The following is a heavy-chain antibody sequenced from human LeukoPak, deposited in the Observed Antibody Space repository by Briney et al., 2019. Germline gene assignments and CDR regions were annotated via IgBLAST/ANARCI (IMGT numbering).Heavy chain of an antibody. CDR2: ISGSGDST. V-gene: IGHV3-23*01. Sequence: GGSLRLSCAASGFTFSSYAMSWVRQAPGKGLEWVSAISGSGDSTYYGDSVKGRFTISRDNSKNTLYLQMNSLRAEDTAVYYCAKFYSAGEYYFDCWGQGTLVTVSS. D-gene: IGHD1-26*01. CDR1: GFTFSSYA. J-gene: IGHJ4*02. CDR3: AKFYSAGEYYFDC.